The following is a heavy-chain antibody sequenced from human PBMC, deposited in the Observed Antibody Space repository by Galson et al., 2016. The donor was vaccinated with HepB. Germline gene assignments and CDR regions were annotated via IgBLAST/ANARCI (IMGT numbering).Heavy chain of an antibody. J-gene: IGHJ4*02. CDR1: GFTFSTNS. Sequence: SLRLSCAASGFTFSTNSMNWVRQAPGKELEWVSSISSGSAYKYYADSVKGRFTISRDNAKNSLYLQMNSLRVEDTAVYYCARGGGYSSGWYSFWGQGTLVTVSS. V-gene: IGHV3-21*01. CDR2: ISSGSAYK. CDR3: ARGGGYSSGWYSF. D-gene: IGHD6-13*01.